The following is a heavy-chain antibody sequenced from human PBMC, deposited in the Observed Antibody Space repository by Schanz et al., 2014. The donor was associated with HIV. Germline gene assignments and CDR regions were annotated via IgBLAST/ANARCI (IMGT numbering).Heavy chain of an antibody. CDR2: ISWNSGSI. CDR3: AKSSGWLYAHFDY. CDR1: GLTLSSYG. V-gene: IGHV3-23*01. Sequence: EVQVLESGGDLVQPGGSLRLSCAASGLTLSSYGMSWVRQAPGKGLEWVSGISWNSGSIGYADSVKGRFTISRDNAKNSLYLQMNSLRAEDTAVYYCAKSSGWLYAHFDYWGQGTLVTVSS. D-gene: IGHD3-9*01. J-gene: IGHJ4*02.